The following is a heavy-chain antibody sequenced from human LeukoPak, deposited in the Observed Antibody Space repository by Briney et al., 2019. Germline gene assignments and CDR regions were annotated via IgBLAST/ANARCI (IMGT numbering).Heavy chain of an antibody. J-gene: IGHJ4*02. Sequence: PSQILSLTCTVSGGSISSGDYYWSWIRQPPGKGLEWIGYIYYSGSTYYNPSLKSRVTISVDTSKNQFSLKLSSVTAADTAVYYCASSPPDYYDSSGYPYYFDYWGQGTLVTVSS. CDR2: IYYSGST. V-gene: IGHV4-30-4*01. CDR1: GGSISSGDYY. D-gene: IGHD3-22*01. CDR3: ASSPPDYYDSSGYPYYFDY.